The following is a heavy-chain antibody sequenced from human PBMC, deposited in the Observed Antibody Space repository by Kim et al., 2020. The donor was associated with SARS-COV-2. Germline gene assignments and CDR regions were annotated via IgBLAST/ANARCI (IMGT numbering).Heavy chain of an antibody. CDR2: ISSRSDYI. J-gene: IGHJ4*02. CDR3: ARDGWSYFDSSGSFQAGSDN. V-gene: IGHV3-21*01. CDR1: GFTFSRYS. D-gene: IGHD3-22*01. Sequence: GGSLRLSCTASGFTFSRYSMSWVRQAPGKGLEWVSAISSRSDYIYYAQSVEGRFTISRDNAKNSLYLQMSSLRVEDTAVYYCARDGWSYFDSSGSFQAGSDNSGQGTLITVSS.